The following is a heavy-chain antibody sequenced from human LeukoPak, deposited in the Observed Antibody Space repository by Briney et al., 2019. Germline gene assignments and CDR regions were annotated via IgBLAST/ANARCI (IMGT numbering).Heavy chain of an antibody. Sequence: ASVKVSCKVSGYTLTELSMHWVRQAPGKGLEWMGGFDPEDGETIYAQKFQGRVTMTEDTSTDTAYMELSSLRSEDTAVYYCAGGGVTFGGVIAPFDYWGQGTLVTVSS. CDR3: AGGGVTFGGVIAPFDY. CDR2: FDPEDGET. J-gene: IGHJ4*02. D-gene: IGHD3-16*02. CDR1: GYTLTELS. V-gene: IGHV1-24*01.